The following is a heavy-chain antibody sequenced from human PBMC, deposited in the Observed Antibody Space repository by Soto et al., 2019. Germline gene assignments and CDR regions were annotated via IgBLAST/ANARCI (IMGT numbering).Heavy chain of an antibody. J-gene: IGHJ4*02. Sequence: GGSLRLSCAASGFTFDDYTMHWVRQAPGKGLEWVSLISWDGGSTYYADSVKGRFTISRDNSKNSLYLQMNSLRTEDTALYYCAKDINEYSSGWYLADYWGQGTLVTVSS. CDR2: ISWDGGST. D-gene: IGHD6-19*01. CDR3: AKDINEYSSGWYLADY. V-gene: IGHV3-43*01. CDR1: GFTFDDYT.